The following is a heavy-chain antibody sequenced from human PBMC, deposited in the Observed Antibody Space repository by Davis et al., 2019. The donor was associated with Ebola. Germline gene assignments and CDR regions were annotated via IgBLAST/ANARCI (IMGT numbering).Heavy chain of an antibody. Sequence: GESLKISCKASAYSFTVYWIGWVRQMPGKGLEWMGIIYPADSDTRYSPSFQGQVTISADKSISTAYLQWSSLKASDTAMYYCARGALGDCTNGICYFDYWGQGTLVTVS. CDR3: ARGALGDCTNGICYFDY. CDR2: IYPADSDT. CDR1: AYSFTVYW. J-gene: IGHJ4*02. V-gene: IGHV5-51*01. D-gene: IGHD2-8*01.